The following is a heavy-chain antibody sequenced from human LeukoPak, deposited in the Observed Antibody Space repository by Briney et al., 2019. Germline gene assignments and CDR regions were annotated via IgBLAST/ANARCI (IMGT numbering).Heavy chain of an antibody. CDR2: IYSGGST. V-gene: IGHV3-53*04. CDR1: GSTVSSNY. CDR3: ARDVYYGSGSYFSY. Sequence: GGSLRLSCAASGSTVSSNYMSWVRQAPGKGLEWVSVIYSGGSTYYADSVKGRFTISRHNSKNTLYLQMNSLRAEDTAVYYCARDVYYGSGSYFSYWGQGTLVTVSS. D-gene: IGHD3-10*01. J-gene: IGHJ4*02.